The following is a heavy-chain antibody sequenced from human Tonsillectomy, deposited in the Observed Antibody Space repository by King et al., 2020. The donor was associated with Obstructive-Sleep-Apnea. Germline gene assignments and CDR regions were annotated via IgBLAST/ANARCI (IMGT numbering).Heavy chain of an antibody. CDR1: GYTFPSYA. Sequence: VQLVESGSELKKPGASVKVSGKASGYTFPSYAMNWVRQAPGQGLEWMGWLPTNTGNPTYAQGFTGRFVFSLDTSVSTAYLQISSLKAEDTAVYYCARDRVADYYDSSGYLFPLIDYWGQGTLVTVSS. CDR2: LPTNTGNP. V-gene: IGHV7-4-1*02. J-gene: IGHJ4*02. CDR3: ARDRVADYYDSSGYLFPLIDY. D-gene: IGHD3-22*01.